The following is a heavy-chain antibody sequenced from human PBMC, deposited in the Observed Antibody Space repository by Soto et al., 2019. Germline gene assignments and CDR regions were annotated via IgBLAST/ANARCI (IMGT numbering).Heavy chain of an antibody. CDR2: IYYRGST. CDR3: ARRPYYYDSPGPPR. Sequence: SETLSLTCTVSGDSISSSTYYWDWIRQPPGKGLEWIGSIYYRGSTYYNPSLQGRVTISVDTSKNQFSLNLSSVTAADTAVYYCARRPYYYDSPGPPRWGQGMLVTVSS. V-gene: IGHV4-39*01. J-gene: IGHJ4*02. CDR1: GDSISSSTYY. D-gene: IGHD3-9*01.